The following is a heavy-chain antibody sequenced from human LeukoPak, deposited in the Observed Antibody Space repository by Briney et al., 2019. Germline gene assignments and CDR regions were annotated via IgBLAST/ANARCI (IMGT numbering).Heavy chain of an antibody. CDR3: ARDVVGASSRLDY. Sequence: PGRSLRLSCAASGFTFSSYGMHWVRQAPGKGLEWAAVIWYDGSNKYYADSVKGRFTISRDNSKNTLYLQMNSLRAEDTAVYYCARDVVGASSRLDYWGQGTLVTVSS. CDR1: GFTFSSYG. CDR2: IWYDGSNK. J-gene: IGHJ4*02. V-gene: IGHV3-33*01. D-gene: IGHD1-26*01.